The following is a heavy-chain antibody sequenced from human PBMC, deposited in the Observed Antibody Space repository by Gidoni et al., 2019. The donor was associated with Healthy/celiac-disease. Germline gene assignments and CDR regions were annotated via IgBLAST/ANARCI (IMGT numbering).Heavy chain of an antibody. CDR1: GGSISSGSYY. V-gene: IGHV4-61*02. CDR3: ARDWFYYGMDV. CDR2: IYTSGST. D-gene: IGHD3-10*01. J-gene: IGHJ6*02. Sequence: QVQLQESGPGLVKPSQTLSLPCTVSGGSISSGSYYWSWIRQPAGKGLEWIGRIYTSGSTNYNPSLKSRVTISVDTSKNQFSLKLSSVTAADTAVYYCARDWFYYGMDVWGQGTTVTVSS.